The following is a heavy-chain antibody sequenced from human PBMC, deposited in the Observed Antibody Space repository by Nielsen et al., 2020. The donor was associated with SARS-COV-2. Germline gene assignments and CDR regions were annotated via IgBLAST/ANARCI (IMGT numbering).Heavy chain of an antibody. J-gene: IGHJ6*03. CDR1: GGSISSYY. Sequence: GSLRLSCTVSGGSISSYYWSWIRQPPGKGLEWIGYIYYSGSTNYNPSLKSRVTISVDTSKNQFSLKLSSVTAADTAVYYCARGHSSPSWYYYMDVWGKGTTVTVSS. CDR2: IYYSGST. V-gene: IGHV4-59*01. CDR3: ARGHSSPSWYYYMDV. D-gene: IGHD6-13*01.